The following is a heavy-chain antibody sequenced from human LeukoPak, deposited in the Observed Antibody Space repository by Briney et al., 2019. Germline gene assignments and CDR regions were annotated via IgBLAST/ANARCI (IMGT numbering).Heavy chain of an antibody. D-gene: IGHD6-19*01. CDR1: GFTFSSHW. CDR2: INHDGSDT. CDR3: IRSNGWPAD. J-gene: IGHJ1*01. V-gene: IGHV3-74*01. Sequence: PGGSLRLSCAVSGFTFSSHWMHWVRQAPGKGLVWVSRINHDGSDTIYADSVKGRFTISRDNAKNTLYLQMNSPRAEDTAVYYCIRSNGWPADWGQVTMVTVSS.